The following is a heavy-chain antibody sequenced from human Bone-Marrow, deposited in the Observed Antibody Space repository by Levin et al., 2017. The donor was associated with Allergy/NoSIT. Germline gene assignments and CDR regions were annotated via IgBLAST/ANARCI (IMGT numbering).Heavy chain of an antibody. Sequence: KVSCKTSGYRFSSHWIGWVRQTPETGLEWMANIYPSDSDTRYNPSFEGQVTVSADKSTTTAYLHWTSLKASDTAMYYCARRASPKAFDIWGQGTMVTVSS. V-gene: IGHV5-51*01. CDR1: GYRFSSHW. CDR2: IYPSDSDT. CDR3: ARRASPKAFDI. J-gene: IGHJ3*02.